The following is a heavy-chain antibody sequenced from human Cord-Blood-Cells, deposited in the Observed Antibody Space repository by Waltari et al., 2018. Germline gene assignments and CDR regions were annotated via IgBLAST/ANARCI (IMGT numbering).Heavy chain of an antibody. CDR3: GRSPHFDY. Sequence: QVQLQQWGAGLLKPSETLSLTCAVYGGSFSGYYWSWIRQPPGKGLGGIGEINHSGSTNYTPSLKSRVTISVDTSKNQFSLKLSSVTAADTAVYYCGRSPHFDYWGQGTLVTVSS. V-gene: IGHV4-34*01. J-gene: IGHJ4*02. CDR2: INHSGST. CDR1: GGSFSGYY. D-gene: IGHD3-16*02.